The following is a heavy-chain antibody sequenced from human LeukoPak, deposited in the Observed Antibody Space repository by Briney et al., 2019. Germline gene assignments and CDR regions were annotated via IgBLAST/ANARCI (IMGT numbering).Heavy chain of an antibody. J-gene: IGHJ4*02. CDR3: AKYPPGYDYVWGSPTTGAYFDY. V-gene: IGHV3-23*01. CDR1: GFTFSSYA. CDR2: ISGSGGST. D-gene: IGHD3-16*01. Sequence: GGSLRLSCAASGFTFSSYAMSWVRQAPGKGLEWVSAISGSGGSTYYADSVKGRFTISRDNSKSTLYLQMNSLRAEDTAVYYCAKYPPGYDYVWGSPTTGAYFDYWGQGTLVTVSS.